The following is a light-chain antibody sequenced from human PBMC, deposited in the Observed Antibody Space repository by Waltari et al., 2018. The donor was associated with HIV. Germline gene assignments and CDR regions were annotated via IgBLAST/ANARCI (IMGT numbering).Light chain of an antibody. CDR2: EVS. J-gene: IGLJ2*01. V-gene: IGLV2-23*02. CDR3: CSYARSGIP. Sequence: QSALTQPASVSGSFGQSITISCTGTSSDVGSYNLVSWYQYHPGKAPKLIIYEVSKRQSGVSNRFSGSKSGNTASQTVSGLQADDEAHYYCCSYARSGIPFGGGTKLTVL. CDR1: SSDVGSYNL.